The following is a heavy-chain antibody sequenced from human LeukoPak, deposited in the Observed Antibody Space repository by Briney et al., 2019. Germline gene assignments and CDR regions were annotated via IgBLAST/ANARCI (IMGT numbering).Heavy chain of an antibody. CDR2: ILTIFGTA. V-gene: IGHV1-69*01. Sequence: APVKVCCKASGGPFTTSATSWARQAPGQGLEWMGGILTIFGTAIYAKKFQRRVTITADESTGTAYIDMISLKSEDTGGYYCGRDHQAVVGDACDIWGGGTIDSVSS. J-gene: IGHJ3*02. D-gene: IGHD2-15*01. CDR3: GRDHQAVVGDACDI. CDR1: GGPFTTSA.